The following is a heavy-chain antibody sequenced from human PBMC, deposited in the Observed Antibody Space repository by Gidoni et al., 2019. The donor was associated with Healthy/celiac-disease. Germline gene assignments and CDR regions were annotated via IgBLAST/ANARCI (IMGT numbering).Heavy chain of an antibody. CDR1: GGTFSSYA. CDR3: ARGGLPITMVRGVIITYYYYYGMDV. J-gene: IGHJ6*02. V-gene: IGHV1-69*06. Sequence: QVQLVQSGAEVKKPGSSVKVSCKASGGTFSSYAISWVRPAPGQGLEWMGGIIPILGTANYAQKFQGRVTITADKSTSTAYMELSSLRSEDTAVYYCARGGLPITMVRGVIITYYYYYGMDVWGQGTTVTVSS. D-gene: IGHD3-10*01. CDR2: IIPILGTA.